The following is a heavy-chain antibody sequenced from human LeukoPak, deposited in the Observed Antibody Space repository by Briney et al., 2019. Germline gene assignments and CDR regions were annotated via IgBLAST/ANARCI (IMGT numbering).Heavy chain of an antibody. CDR3: ARDLSSRDAY. Sequence: GGSLRLSCAASGFTFSSYAMSWVRQAPGEGLEWVASIHENGGTKYYVDSVKGRFAISRDNTKNSLYLQMSSLTVEDTAVYYCARDLSSRDAYWGQGTLVTVSS. J-gene: IGHJ4*02. CDR1: GFTFSSYA. D-gene: IGHD6-13*01. V-gene: IGHV3-7*03. CDR2: IHENGGTK.